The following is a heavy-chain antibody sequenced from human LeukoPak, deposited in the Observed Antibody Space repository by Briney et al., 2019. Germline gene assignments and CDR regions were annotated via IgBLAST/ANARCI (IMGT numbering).Heavy chain of an antibody. CDR2: ISSNGGST. Sequence: GRSLRLSCAASGFTFSSYAMHWVRQAPGKGLEYVSAISSNGGSTYYADSVKGRFTISRDNSKNTLYLQMSSLRAEDTAVYYCVKAGSSSWYGFDYRGQGTLVTVSS. D-gene: IGHD6-13*01. CDR3: VKAGSSSWYGFDY. CDR1: GFTFSSYA. J-gene: IGHJ4*02. V-gene: IGHV3-64D*09.